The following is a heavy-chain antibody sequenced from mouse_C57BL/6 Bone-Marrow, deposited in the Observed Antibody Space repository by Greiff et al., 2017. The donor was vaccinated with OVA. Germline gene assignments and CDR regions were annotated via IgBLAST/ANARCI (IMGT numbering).Heavy chain of an antibody. D-gene: IGHD1-1*01. J-gene: IGHJ2*01. CDR3: ARGGLLPYYFDY. Sequence: QVQLQQSGAELARPGASVKMSCKASGYTFTSYTMHWVKQRPGQGLEWIGYINPSSGYTKYNQKFKDKATLTADKSSSTAYMQLSSLTSEDSAVYYCARGGLLPYYFDYWGQGTTLTVSS. V-gene: IGHV1-4*01. CDR2: INPSSGYT. CDR1: GYTFTSYT.